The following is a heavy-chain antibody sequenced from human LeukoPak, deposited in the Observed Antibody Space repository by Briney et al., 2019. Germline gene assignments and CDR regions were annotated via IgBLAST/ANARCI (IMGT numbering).Heavy chain of an antibody. Sequence: GGSLRLSCAASGFTFSAYHINWVRQAPGKGLEWISYISTTGTTIHYADSVKGRFAISRDNAKSSLYLQMNSLRDEDTAVYYCARVWQDYSGVDYWGQGTLITVSS. CDR3: ARVWQDYSGVDY. D-gene: IGHD2-21*01. CDR2: ISTTGTTI. V-gene: IGHV3-48*02. CDR1: GFTFSAYH. J-gene: IGHJ4*02.